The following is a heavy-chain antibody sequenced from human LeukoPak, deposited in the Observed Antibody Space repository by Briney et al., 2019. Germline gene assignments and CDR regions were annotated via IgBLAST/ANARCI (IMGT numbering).Heavy chain of an antibody. CDR2: IRYDGSNK. CDR3: AKDHYYGSGSYQAYYYYMDV. J-gene: IGHJ6*03. D-gene: IGHD3-10*01. Sequence: PGGSLRLSCAASGFTFSSYGMHWVRQAPGKGLEWVAFIRYDGSNKYYADSVKGRFTISRDNPKNTLYLQMNSLRAEDTAVYYCAKDHYYGSGSYQAYYYYMDVWGKGTTVTISS. V-gene: IGHV3-30*02. CDR1: GFTFSSYG.